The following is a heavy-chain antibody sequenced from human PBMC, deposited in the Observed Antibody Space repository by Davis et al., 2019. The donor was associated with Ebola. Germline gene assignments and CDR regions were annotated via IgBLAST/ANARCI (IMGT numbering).Heavy chain of an antibody. V-gene: IGHV3-21*01. J-gene: IGHJ4*02. D-gene: IGHD5-18*01. CDR2: VSSYSDYI. Sequence: GESLKISCAASGFPFTTYTMNWVRQAPGKGLEWVASVSSYSDYISYADSVQGRFTISRDNAKDSLFLQMNSLRAEDTAVYYCARRAYTYGSPIDYWGRGTLVTVSS. CDR3: ARRAYTYGSPIDY. CDR1: GFPFTTYT.